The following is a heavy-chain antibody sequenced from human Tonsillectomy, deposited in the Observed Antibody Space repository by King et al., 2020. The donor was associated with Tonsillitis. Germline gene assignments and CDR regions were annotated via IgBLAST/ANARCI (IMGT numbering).Heavy chain of an antibody. Sequence: VQLVESGGGLVQPGGSLRLSCAASGFTFSSYWMSWVRQAPGKGLEWVANIKQDGSEKYYVDSVKGRFTISRDNAKNSLYLQMNTLRAEETAVYYCARDSADFWSGYYRSPPDYWGQGILVIVSS. CDR1: GFTFSSYW. D-gene: IGHD3-3*01. CDR3: ARDSADFWSGYYRSPPDY. J-gene: IGHJ4*02. V-gene: IGHV3-7*01. CDR2: IKQDGSEK.